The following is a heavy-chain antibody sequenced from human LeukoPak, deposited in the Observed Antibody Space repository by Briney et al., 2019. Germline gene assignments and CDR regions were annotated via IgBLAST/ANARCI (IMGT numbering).Heavy chain of an antibody. Sequence: GGSLRLSCAASGFTFSSYAMSWVRQAPGKGLEWVSAISGSGGSTYYADSVKGRFTISRDNSKNTLYLQMNSLRAEDTAVYYCASFDIVVVPAAPGFYYMDVWGKGTTVTISS. CDR2: ISGSGGST. J-gene: IGHJ6*03. D-gene: IGHD2-2*01. CDR1: GFTFSSYA. CDR3: ASFDIVVVPAAPGFYYMDV. V-gene: IGHV3-23*01.